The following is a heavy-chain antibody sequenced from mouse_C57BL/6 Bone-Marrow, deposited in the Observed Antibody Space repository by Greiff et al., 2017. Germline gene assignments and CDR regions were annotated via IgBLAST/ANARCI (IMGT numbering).Heavy chain of an antibody. J-gene: IGHJ2*01. D-gene: IGHD1-1*01. CDR2: IYPGSGST. V-gene: IGHV1-55*01. CDR3: SYDYGSSEDY. CDR1: GYTFTSYW. Sequence: VQLQQPGAELVKPGASVKMSCTASGYTFTSYWITWVKQRPGQGLEWIGDIYPGSGSTNYNEKFKSKATLTVDTSSSPAYMQLSSLTSEDSAVYYCSYDYGSSEDYWGQGTTLTVSS.